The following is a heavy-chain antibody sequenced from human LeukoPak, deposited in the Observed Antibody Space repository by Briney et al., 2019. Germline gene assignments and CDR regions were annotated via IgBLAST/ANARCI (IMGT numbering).Heavy chain of an antibody. CDR3: AHQNYYDSSGYYGDAFDI. J-gene: IGHJ3*02. CDR1: GFTFSSYS. Sequence: GGSLRLSCAASGFTFSSYSMNWVRQAPGKGLEWVSYISSSSSTIYYADSVKGRFTISRDNAKNSLYLQMNSLRAEDTAVYYCAHQNYYDSSGYYGDAFDIWGQGTMVTVSS. V-gene: IGHV3-48*04. D-gene: IGHD3-22*01. CDR2: ISSSSSTI.